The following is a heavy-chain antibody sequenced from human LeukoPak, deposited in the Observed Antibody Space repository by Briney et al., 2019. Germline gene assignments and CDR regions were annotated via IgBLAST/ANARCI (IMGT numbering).Heavy chain of an antibody. Sequence: SETLSLTCAVYGGSFSGYYWSWIRQPPGKGLEWIGEINHSGSTNYNPSLKSRVTISVDTSKKQFSLKLSPVTAAATAVYYCASLVGGISVAENNWCDPWGRGTLVSVPS. CDR3: ASLVGGISVAENNWCDP. CDR1: GGSFSGYY. D-gene: IGHD6-19*01. V-gene: IGHV4-34*01. J-gene: IGHJ5*02. CDR2: INHSGST.